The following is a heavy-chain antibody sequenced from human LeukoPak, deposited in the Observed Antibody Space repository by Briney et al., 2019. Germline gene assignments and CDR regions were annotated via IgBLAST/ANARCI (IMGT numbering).Heavy chain of an antibody. CDR2: IYTSGST. CDR3: HFKYCSSSTCFYYFDY. J-gene: IGHJ4*02. CDR1: GGSISSGSYY. Sequence: SQTLSLTCTVSGGSISSGSYYWSWIRQPAGKGLEWIGRIYTSGSTNYNPSLKSRVTISVDTSKNQFSLKLSSVTAADTAVYYCHFKYCSSSTCFYYFDYWGQGTLVTVSS. D-gene: IGHD2-2*01. V-gene: IGHV4-61*02.